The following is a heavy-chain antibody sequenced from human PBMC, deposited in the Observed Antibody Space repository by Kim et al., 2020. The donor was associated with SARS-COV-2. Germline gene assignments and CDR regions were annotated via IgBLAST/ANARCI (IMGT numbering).Heavy chain of an antibody. D-gene: IGHD2-2*01. J-gene: IGHJ3*02. CDR3: ARDIVVVPAAGAFDI. Sequence: QKFQGRATMTRETSTSTVYMELSSLRSEATAVYYCARDIVVVPAAGAFDIWGQGTMVTVSS. V-gene: IGHV1-46*01.